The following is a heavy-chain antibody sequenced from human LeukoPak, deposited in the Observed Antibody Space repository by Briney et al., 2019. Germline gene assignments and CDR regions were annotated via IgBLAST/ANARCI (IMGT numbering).Heavy chain of an antibody. CDR3: ARGLRPGNWFDP. CDR1: GYSISSGYY. CDR2: IYHSGST. Sequence: PSETLSLTCTVSGYSISSGYYWGWIRQPPGKGLEWIGSIYHSGSTFYNPSLKSRVTISVDTSKNQFSLKLSSVTAADTAMFYCARGLRPGNWFDPWGQGTLATVSS. J-gene: IGHJ5*02. V-gene: IGHV4-38-2*02.